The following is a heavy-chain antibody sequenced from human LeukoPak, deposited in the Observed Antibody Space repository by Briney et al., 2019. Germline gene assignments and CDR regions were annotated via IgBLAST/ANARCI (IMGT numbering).Heavy chain of an antibody. D-gene: IGHD7-27*01. CDR2: ITTGGPNT. CDR3: AKDGGLWVSAHWGDS. Sequence: GGSLRLSCTASGFTFSSYTMSWVRQDPGKGLKWVSTITTGGPNTYYADSVKGRFTVSRDDSKNTLYLQMNSLRAEDTALYYCAKDGGLWVSAHWGDSWGRGTLVTVSS. J-gene: IGHJ4*02. CDR1: GFTFSSYT. V-gene: IGHV3-23*01.